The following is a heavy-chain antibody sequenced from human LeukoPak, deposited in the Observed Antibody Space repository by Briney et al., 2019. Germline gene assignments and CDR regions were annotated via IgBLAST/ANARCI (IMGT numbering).Heavy chain of an antibody. CDR2: INPNSGGT. J-gene: IGHJ3*02. D-gene: IGHD3-3*01. CDR3: ARGGTIFGVVIIRYAFDI. CDR1: GYTFTDYY. V-gene: IGHV1-2*02. Sequence: ASVKVSCKASGYTFTDYYMHWVRQAPGQGLEWMGWINPNSGGTNYAQKFQGRVTMTRDTSISTAYMELSRLRSDDTAVYYCARGGTIFGVVIIRYAFDIWGQGTMVTVSS.